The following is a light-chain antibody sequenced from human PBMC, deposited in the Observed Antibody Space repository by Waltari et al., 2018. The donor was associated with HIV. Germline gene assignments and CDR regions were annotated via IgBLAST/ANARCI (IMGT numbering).Light chain of an antibody. CDR2: EDS. CDR3: QAWDSNTVV. Sequence: SYELTQPPSVSVSPGQTASITCSGDKLGAQYASWYQQRPGQSPVLVIYEDSKRPSGSPERFSGSNSGNTATLTISGTQSMDEADFYCQAWDSNTVVFGGGTKLTVL. V-gene: IGLV3-1*01. CDR1: KLGAQY. J-gene: IGLJ2*01.